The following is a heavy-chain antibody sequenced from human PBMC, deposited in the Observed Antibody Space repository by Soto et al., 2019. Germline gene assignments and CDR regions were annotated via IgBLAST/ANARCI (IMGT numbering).Heavy chain of an antibody. V-gene: IGHV3-11*01. D-gene: IGHD3-16*01. CDR2: ISSSGSTI. CDR3: ARIPPWRWIEGVPPNRGAFDI. Sequence: GGSLRLSCAASGFTFSDYYMSWIRQAPGKGLEWVSYISSSGSTIYHADSVKGRFTISRDNAKNSLYLQMNSLRAEDTAVYYCARIPPWRWIEGVPPNRGAFDIWGQGTMVTVSS. J-gene: IGHJ3*02. CDR1: GFTFSDYY.